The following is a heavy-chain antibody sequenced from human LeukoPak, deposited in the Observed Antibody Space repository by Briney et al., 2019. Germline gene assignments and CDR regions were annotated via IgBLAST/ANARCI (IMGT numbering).Heavy chain of an antibody. V-gene: IGHV3-23*01. D-gene: IGHD2-2*01. J-gene: IGHJ5*02. CDR1: GFTFSSYA. Sequence: GGSLRLSCAASGFTFSSYAMSWVRQAPGKGLEWVSAISGSGGSTYYADSVKGRFTISRDNSKNTLYLRMNSLRAEDTAVYYCAKDSRVRVVVPAPPFDPWGQGTLVTVSS. CDR3: AKDSRVRVVVPAPPFDP. CDR2: ISGSGGST.